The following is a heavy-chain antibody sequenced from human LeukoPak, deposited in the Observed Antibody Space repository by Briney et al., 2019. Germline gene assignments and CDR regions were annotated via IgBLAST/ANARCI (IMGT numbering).Heavy chain of an antibody. V-gene: IGHV4-59*01. Sequence: PETLSLTCSVSGGSMSSYYWSWIRQPPGKGLEWIGSIYYSGSTNYNPSLKSRVTISVDTSKNQFSLTLNSVNAADTPVYYCARTTGSGSYSASWGQGTLVTVST. J-gene: IGHJ4*02. D-gene: IGHD1-26*01. CDR3: ARTTGSGSYSAS. CDR1: GGSMSSYY. CDR2: IYYSGST.